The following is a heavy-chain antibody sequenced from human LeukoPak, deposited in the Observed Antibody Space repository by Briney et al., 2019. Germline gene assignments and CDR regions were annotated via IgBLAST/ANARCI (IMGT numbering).Heavy chain of an antibody. J-gene: IGHJ6*03. CDR3: AVPAAIDYYYYHYMDV. CDR1: GGTFSSYA. CDR2: IIPIFGTA. D-gene: IGHD2-2*01. Sequence: ASVKVSCKASGGTFSSYAISWVRQAPGQGLEWMGGIIPIFGTANYAQKFQGRVTITTDESTSTAYMELSSLRSEDTAVYYCAVPAAIDYYYYHYMDVWGKGTTVTVSS. V-gene: IGHV1-69*05.